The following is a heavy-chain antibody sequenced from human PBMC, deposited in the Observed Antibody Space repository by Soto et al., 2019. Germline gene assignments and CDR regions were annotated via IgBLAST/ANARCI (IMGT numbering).Heavy chain of an antibody. CDR2: IIPMFGTA. CDR3: ARVGPAHYYDSSGYYSPLDY. J-gene: IGHJ4*02. CDR1: GDTFSSYA. D-gene: IGHD3-22*01. Sequence: QVQLVQSGAEVKKPGSSVKVSCKASGDTFSSYAINWVRQAPGQGLEWMGGIIPMFGTANYEQKFKGRVTTTAGESTSTVYMELSSLRSEDTAVYYCARVGPAHYYDSSGYYSPLDYWGQGTLVTVSS. V-gene: IGHV1-69*01.